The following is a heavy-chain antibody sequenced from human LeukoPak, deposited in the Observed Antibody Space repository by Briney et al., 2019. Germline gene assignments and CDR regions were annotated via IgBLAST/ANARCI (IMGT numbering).Heavy chain of an antibody. CDR3: ARQNSGGAFDI. CDR2: IYYSGSI. CDR1: GYSISSSNW. Sequence: SETLSLTCAVSGYSISSSNWWGWIRQPPGKGLEWIGHIYYSGSIYYNPSLKSRVTMSVDTSKNQFSLKLSSVTAVDTAVYYCARQNSGGAFDIWGQGTMVTVSS. J-gene: IGHJ3*02. D-gene: IGHD1-7*01. V-gene: IGHV4-28*05.